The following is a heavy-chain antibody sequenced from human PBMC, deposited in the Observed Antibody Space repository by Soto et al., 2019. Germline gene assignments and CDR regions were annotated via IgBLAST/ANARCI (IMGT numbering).Heavy chain of an antibody. CDR1: GGSVSSGSYY. CDR2: IYSSVST. D-gene: IGHD2-2*01. V-gene: IGHV4-61*01. Sequence: SETLSLTCTVSGGSVSSGSYYCSWIRQPPGKGLEWIGYIYSSVSTNYNPSLKSRVTISVDTYKNQFSLKLSSVTAADTAVYYCARGIVVVPAATNWFEPWAQGTMLPVSS. J-gene: IGHJ5*02. CDR3: ARGIVVVPAATNWFEP.